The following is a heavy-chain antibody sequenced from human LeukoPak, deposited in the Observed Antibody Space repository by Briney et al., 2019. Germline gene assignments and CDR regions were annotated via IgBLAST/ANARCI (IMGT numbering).Heavy chain of an antibody. CDR1: RGAFSGYY. J-gene: IGHJ6*03. CDR2: INHSGGT. D-gene: IGHD3-10*01. Sequence: SQSLSPTCALYRGAFSGYYSGGIRQPPGGGREWVGEINHSGGTTSTPSLKSRVTISVETSKNPFSLKLSSVTAADTPAYYSARGGYSDGSGSEVYYYYLHVWGKGSTVSVCS. V-gene: IGHV4-34*01. CDR3: ARGGYSDGSGSEVYYYYLHV.